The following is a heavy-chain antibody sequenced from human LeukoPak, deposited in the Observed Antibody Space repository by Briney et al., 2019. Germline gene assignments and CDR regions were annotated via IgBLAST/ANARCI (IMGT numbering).Heavy chain of an antibody. Sequence: GGSLRLSCAASGFTFSRYWMSWVRQAPGKGLEWVANIKEDGSEKYSVDSVKGRVTIYRDNAENSLYLQMNSVRAEDTAVYYCARGGIYIPPYYYYYMDVWGRGTTVTVSS. J-gene: IGHJ6*03. CDR1: GFTFSRYW. CDR2: IKEDGSEK. V-gene: IGHV3-7*01. CDR3: ARGGIYIPPYYYYYMDV. D-gene: IGHD3-16*01.